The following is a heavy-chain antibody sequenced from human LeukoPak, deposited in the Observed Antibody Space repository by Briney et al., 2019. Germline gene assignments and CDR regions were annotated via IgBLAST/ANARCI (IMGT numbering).Heavy chain of an antibody. CDR3: ARLLLPQDYYYYMDV. CDR1: GGTFSSYA. J-gene: IGHJ6*03. Sequence: SVKVSCKASGGTFSSYAISWVRQAPGQGLEWMGRIIPIFGTANYAQKFQGRVTITTDESTSTAYMELSSLRSEDTAVYYCARLLLPQDYYYYMDVWGKGTTVSVSS. CDR2: IIPIFGTA. V-gene: IGHV1-69*05.